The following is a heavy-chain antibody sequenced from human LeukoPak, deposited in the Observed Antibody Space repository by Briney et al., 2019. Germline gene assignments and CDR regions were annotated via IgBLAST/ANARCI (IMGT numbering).Heavy chain of an antibody. V-gene: IGHV3-64D*06. CDR3: VKTMVSFGGIIRADAFDM. D-gene: IGHD3-16*01. Sequence: GGSLRLSCAAYGFTLSSFPIRCVRQAPGKGLAYVSGLRSNGGSTYYADSVKGRFTISRDNSKNTLYLQMSSRRAEDPAVYYCVKTMVSFGGIIRADAFDMWGQGTMVTVS. CDR2: LRSNGGST. J-gene: IGHJ3*02. CDR1: GFTLSSFP.